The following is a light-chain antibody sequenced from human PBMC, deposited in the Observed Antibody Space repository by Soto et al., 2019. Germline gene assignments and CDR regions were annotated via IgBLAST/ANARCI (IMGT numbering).Light chain of an antibody. Sequence: EIGLTQSPATLSVSPGERATLSCRATQSLSSNLAWYQQRPGQPPRLLIYGASTRATGIPARFSGRGSGTEFTLSISSLQSEDFAVSYCQQYNNWPEFTFGPGTKVDFK. CDR1: QSLSSN. V-gene: IGKV3-15*01. CDR3: QQYNNWPEFT. CDR2: GAS. J-gene: IGKJ3*01.